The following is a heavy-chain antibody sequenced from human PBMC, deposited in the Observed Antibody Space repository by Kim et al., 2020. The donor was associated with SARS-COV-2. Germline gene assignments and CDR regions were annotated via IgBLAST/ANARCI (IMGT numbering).Heavy chain of an antibody. V-gene: IGHV1-46*01. CDR3: ARDGGYSYGSLQGFFDY. Sequence: FQGRVTMTRDTSTSTVYMELSSLRSEDTAVYYCARDGGYSYGSLQGFFDYWGQGTLVTVSS. J-gene: IGHJ4*02. D-gene: IGHD5-18*01.